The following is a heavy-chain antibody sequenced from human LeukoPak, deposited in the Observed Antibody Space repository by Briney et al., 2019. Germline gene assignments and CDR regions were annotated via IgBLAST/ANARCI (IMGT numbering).Heavy chain of an antibody. CDR1: GFTFSSYA. J-gene: IGHJ6*02. V-gene: IGHV3-30-3*01. Sequence: GRSLRLSCAASGFTFSSYAMHWVCQAPGKGLEWVAVISYDGSNKYYADSVKGRFTISRDNSKNTLYLQMNSLRAEDTAVYYCLNWKLEDGMDVWGQGTTVTVSS. CDR2: ISYDGSNK. D-gene: IGHD1-20*01. CDR3: LNWKLEDGMDV.